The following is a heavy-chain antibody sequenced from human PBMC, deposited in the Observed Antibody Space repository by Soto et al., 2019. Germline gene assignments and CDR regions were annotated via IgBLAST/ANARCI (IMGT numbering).Heavy chain of an antibody. V-gene: IGHV4-59*01. CDR1: GGSISSYY. CDR2: IFYSGST. D-gene: IGHD4-17*01. CDR3: ASMIGDPVLSFDS. J-gene: IGHJ5*01. Sequence: QVQLQESGPGLVKPSETLSLTCTVSGGSISSYYWSWIRQPPGKGLECIGFIFYSGSTSYNPSLESRVTISIDTSEYPFSLKLNFVTAADTAVYYCASMIGDPVLSFDSWGQGTLVAVSS.